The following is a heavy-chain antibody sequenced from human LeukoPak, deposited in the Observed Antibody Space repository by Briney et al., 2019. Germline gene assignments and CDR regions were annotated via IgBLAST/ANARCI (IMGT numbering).Heavy chain of an antibody. CDR1: GFTFSSYG. D-gene: IGHD2-2*02. CDR3: ARGGSGYCSSTSCYTVFDY. Sequence: GRSLRLSCAASGFTFSSYGMHWVRQAPGKGLEWVAVISYDGSNKYYADSVKGRFTISRDNSKNTLYLQMNSLRAEDTAVYYCARGGSGYCSSTSCYTVFDYWGQGTLVTVSS. CDR2: ISYDGSNK. V-gene: IGHV3-30*03. J-gene: IGHJ4*02.